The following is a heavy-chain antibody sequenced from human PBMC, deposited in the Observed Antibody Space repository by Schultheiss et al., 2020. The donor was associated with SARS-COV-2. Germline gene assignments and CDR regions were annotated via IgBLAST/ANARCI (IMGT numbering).Heavy chain of an antibody. CDR3: ARGDTIFDS. CDR1: GGSISSGSYY. D-gene: IGHD3-3*01. J-gene: IGHJ4*02. Sequence: SETLSLTCTVSGGSISSGSYYWSWIRQPAGKGLEWIGRIYTSGSTNYNPSLKSRVTMSVDTSKNQFSLKLSSVTAADTAVYYCARGDTIFDSWGQGALVTVSS. CDR2: IYTSGST. V-gene: IGHV4-61*02.